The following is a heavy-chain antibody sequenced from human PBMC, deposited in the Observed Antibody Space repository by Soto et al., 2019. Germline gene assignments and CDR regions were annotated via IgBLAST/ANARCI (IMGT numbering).Heavy chain of an antibody. CDR1: GYTFTSYG. D-gene: IGHD3-10*01. CDR3: VRGPYYYGSGSYHFDY. CDR2: ISAYNGNT. J-gene: IGHJ4*02. V-gene: IGHV1-18*01. Sequence: ASVKVSCKASGYTFTSYGISWVRQAPGQGLEWMGWISAYNGNTNYAQKLQGRVTMTTDTSTSTAYMELRSLRSDDTAVYYCVRGPYYYGSGSYHFDYWGQGTLVTVSS.